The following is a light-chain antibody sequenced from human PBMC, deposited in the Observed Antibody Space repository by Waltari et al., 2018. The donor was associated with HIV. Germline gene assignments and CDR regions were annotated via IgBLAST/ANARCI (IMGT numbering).Light chain of an antibody. CDR3: AVWDDSLGGAV. CDR1: GSNIGTYS. Sequence: QSVVTQPPSASGTPGQRVTISCSGSGSNIGTYSVNWYQHFPGTAPKLLIYMNDQRPSGVPGRLSGSQSGTSASLAISGLQYDDEADYYCAVWDDSLGGAVFGGGTKLTVL. V-gene: IGLV1-47*01. J-gene: IGLJ2*01. CDR2: MND.